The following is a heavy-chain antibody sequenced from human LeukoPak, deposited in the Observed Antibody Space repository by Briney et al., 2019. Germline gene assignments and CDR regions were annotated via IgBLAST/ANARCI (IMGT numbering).Heavy chain of an antibody. Sequence: SETLSLTCAVYGGSFSGYYWSWLRQPPGKGLEWIGEINHSGSANYNPSLKSRVTISVDTSKNQFSLKLSSVTAADTAVYYCAREAAAGNDDYWGQGTLVTVSS. CDR1: GGSFSGYY. D-gene: IGHD6-13*01. J-gene: IGHJ4*02. CDR3: AREAAAGNDDY. V-gene: IGHV4-34*01. CDR2: INHSGSA.